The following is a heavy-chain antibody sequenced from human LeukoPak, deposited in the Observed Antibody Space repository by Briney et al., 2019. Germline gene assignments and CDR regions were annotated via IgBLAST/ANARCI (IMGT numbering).Heavy chain of an antibody. V-gene: IGHV1/OR15-1*04. CDR2: INPNSGGT. D-gene: IGHD5-12*01. J-gene: IGHJ4*02. CDR3: ARGPSPKREKRYSGYDYSDY. Sequence: ASVKVSCKASGYIFIDYYMHWVRQAPGQELGWMGRINPNSGGTNYAQKFQGRVTMTRDTSISTAYMELSSLRSEDTATYYCARGPSPKREKRYSGYDYSDYWGQGTLVTVSS. CDR1: GYIFIDYY.